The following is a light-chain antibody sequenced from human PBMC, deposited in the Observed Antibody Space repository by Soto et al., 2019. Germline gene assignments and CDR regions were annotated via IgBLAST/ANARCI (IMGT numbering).Light chain of an antibody. Sequence: QSALTQPPSASGSPGQSVTISCSGTSSDVGGFNYVSWYQQHPGRAPKVLIYEVNKRPSGVPDRFSGSKSGSTASLTVSGLQAEDEAEYYCSSYAVTNIFVFGTGIKLTVL. CDR1: SSDVGGFNY. J-gene: IGLJ1*01. CDR3: SSYAVTNIFV. V-gene: IGLV2-8*01. CDR2: EVN.